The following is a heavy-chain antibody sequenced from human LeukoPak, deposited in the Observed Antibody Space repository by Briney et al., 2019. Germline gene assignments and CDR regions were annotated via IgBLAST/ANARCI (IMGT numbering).Heavy chain of an antibody. CDR3: ARDGYYYDSSGPLLI. CDR1: GYTFTSYY. V-gene: IGHV1-46*01. D-gene: IGHD3-22*01. CDR2: INPSGGST. Sequence: ASVKVSCKASGYTFTSYYMDWGGHAPGQGVEWMGIINPSGGSTSYAQKFQGRVTMTRDTSTSTVYMELSSLRSEDTAVYYCARDGYYYDSSGPLLIWGQGTLVTVSS. J-gene: IGHJ4*02.